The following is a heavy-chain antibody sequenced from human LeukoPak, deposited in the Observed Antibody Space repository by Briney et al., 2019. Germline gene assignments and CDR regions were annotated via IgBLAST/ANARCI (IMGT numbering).Heavy chain of an antibody. CDR1: GGSISSYY. CDR3: AKAAYDRSGYSFDY. V-gene: IGHV4-59*01. CDR2: IYYSRST. Sequence: SETLSLTCTVSGGSISSYYWSWIRQPPGKGLEWMGYIYYSRSTNYNPALKRRVTISVYKYKNQISLNLSSVTPAATAVYYCAKAAYDRSGYSFDYWGQGTRVTVSS. J-gene: IGHJ4*02. D-gene: IGHD3-22*01.